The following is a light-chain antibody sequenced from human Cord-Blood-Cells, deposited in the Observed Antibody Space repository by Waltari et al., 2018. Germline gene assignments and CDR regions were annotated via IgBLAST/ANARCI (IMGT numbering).Light chain of an antibody. CDR1: QSISSY. J-gene: IGKJ3*01. V-gene: IGKV1-39*01. CDR2: AAS. CDR3: QQSYSTLLFT. Sequence: DIQMTQSPSSLSASVGDRVTITCRASQSISSYLNWYQQKPGKAPKLLIYAASSVQSGVPSRFRGSGSGTDFTLTISSLQPEDFATYYCQQSYSTLLFTFGPGTKVDIK.